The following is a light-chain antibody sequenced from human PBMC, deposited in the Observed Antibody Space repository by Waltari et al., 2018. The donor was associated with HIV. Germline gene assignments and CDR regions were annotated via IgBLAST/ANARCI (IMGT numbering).Light chain of an antibody. V-gene: IGLV3-25*03. CDR1: ALEKQY. J-gene: IGLJ1*01. CDR3: QSADTSGTRV. CDR2: KDT. Sequence: SFELTQPPSVSVSPGQTARITCSGAALEKQYTYWYQQKPGQAPVVVIYKDTERPSGIPERFSGSSSGTTVTLTISAVQAEDEADYYCQSADTSGTRVFASGTKVTVL.